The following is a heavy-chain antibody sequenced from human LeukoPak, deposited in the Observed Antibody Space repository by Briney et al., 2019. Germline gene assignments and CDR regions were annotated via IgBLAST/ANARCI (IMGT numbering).Heavy chain of an antibody. Sequence: AGGSLRLSCATSGFSFSRSWMDWVRQAPGKGLEWVANIKEDGSETHYVDSAKGRFTISRDNAKNSLFLQVDNLRVGDTAIYYCSRSLNYWGQGTLVTVSP. CDR1: GFSFSRSW. J-gene: IGHJ4*02. CDR3: SRSLNY. CDR2: IKEDGSET. V-gene: IGHV3-7*01.